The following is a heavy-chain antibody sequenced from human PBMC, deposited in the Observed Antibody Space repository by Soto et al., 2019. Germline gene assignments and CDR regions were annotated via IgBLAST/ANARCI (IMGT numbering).Heavy chain of an antibody. J-gene: IGHJ6*02. Sequence: GGSLRLSCADSGFTVSSYWMSWVRQAPGKGLEWVANIKQDGSEKYYVDSVKGRFTISRDNAKNSLYLQMNSLRAEDTAVYYCARVSGRFDIGMDVWGQGTTVTVSS. CDR1: GFTVSSYW. D-gene: IGHD3-9*01. CDR2: IKQDGSEK. V-gene: IGHV3-7*05. CDR3: ARVSGRFDIGMDV.